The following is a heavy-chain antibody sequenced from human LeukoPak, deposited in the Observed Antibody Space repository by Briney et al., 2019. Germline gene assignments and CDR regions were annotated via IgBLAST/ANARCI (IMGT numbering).Heavy chain of an antibody. V-gene: IGHV1-69*04. CDR2: IIPILGIA. Sequence: ASVKVSCKASGGTFSSYATSWVRQAPGQGLEWMGRIIPILGIANYAQKFQGRVTITADKSTSTAYMELSSLRSEDTAVYYCARGVWDLSIAARLEDYWGQGTLVTVSS. CDR1: GGTFSSYA. CDR3: ARGVWDLSIAARLEDY. J-gene: IGHJ4*02. D-gene: IGHD6-6*01.